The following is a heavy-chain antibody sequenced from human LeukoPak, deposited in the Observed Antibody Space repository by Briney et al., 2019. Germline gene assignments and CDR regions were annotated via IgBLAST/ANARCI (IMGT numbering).Heavy chain of an antibody. CDR3: AKAPTMIVVVTLFQH. J-gene: IGHJ1*01. D-gene: IGHD3-22*01. Sequence: TGGSLRLSCAASGFTFSSYGMHWVRQAPGKGLEWVAVISYDGSNKYYADSVKGRFTISRDNSKNTLYLQMNSLRAEDTAVYYCAKAPTMIVVVTLFQHWGQGTLVTVSS. V-gene: IGHV3-30*18. CDR1: GFTFSSYG. CDR2: ISYDGSNK.